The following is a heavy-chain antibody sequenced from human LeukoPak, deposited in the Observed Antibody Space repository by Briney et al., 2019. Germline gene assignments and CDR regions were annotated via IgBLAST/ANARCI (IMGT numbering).Heavy chain of an antibody. CDR3: ARGGPSRYYFDY. CDR2: IYSGGST. V-gene: IGHV3-66*01. CDR1: GFTVSSNY. J-gene: IGHJ4*02. Sequence: GGSLRLSCAASGFTVSSNYMSWVRQAPGKGLEWVSVIYSGGSTYYADSMKGRFTISRDTSKNTLYLQMNSLRAEDTAVYYCARGGPSRYYFDYWGQGTLVTVSS.